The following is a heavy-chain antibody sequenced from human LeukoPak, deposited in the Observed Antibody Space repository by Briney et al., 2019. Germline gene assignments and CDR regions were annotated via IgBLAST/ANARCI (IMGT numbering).Heavy chain of an antibody. D-gene: IGHD6-13*01. CDR1: GFTVSSNY. CDR3: AWSSSWYGPAYYFDY. Sequence: GGSLRLSCAASGFTVSSNYMSWVRQAPGKGLEWVSVIYSGGSTYYADSVKGRFTISRDNSKNTLYLQMNSLRAEDTAVYYCAWSSSWYGPAYYFDYWGQGTLVTVSS. CDR2: IYSGGST. V-gene: IGHV3-53*01. J-gene: IGHJ4*02.